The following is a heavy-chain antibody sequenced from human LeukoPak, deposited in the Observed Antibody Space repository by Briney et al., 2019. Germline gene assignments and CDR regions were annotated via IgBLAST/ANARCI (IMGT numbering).Heavy chain of an antibody. V-gene: IGHV3-23*01. J-gene: IGHJ5*02. Sequence: GGSLRLSCAASGFTFSSYAMSWVRQAPGKGLEGVSAISGSGGSTYYADSVKGRFTISRDNSKNTLYLQMTSLRAEDTAVYYCAKEGEPAAKYNWFDPWGRGTLVTVSS. D-gene: IGHD2-2*01. CDR3: AKEGEPAAKYNWFDP. CDR2: ISGSGGST. CDR1: GFTFSSYA.